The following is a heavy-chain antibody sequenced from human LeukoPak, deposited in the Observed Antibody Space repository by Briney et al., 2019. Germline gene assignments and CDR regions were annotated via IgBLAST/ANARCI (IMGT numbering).Heavy chain of an antibody. CDR3: ARVSYDSGGLDY. CDR1: GGSISSYY. V-gene: IGHV4-59*01. CDR2: IYYSGST. Sequence: PSETLSLTCTVSGGSISSYYWSWIRQLPGKGLEWIGYIYYSGSTNYNPSLKSRVTISVDTSKNQFSLKLSSVTAADTAVYYCARVSYDSGGLDYCGQGTLVTVSS. J-gene: IGHJ4*02. D-gene: IGHD3-22*01.